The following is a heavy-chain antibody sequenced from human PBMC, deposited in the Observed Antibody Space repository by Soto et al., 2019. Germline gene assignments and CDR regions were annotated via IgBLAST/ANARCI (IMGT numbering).Heavy chain of an antibody. J-gene: IGHJ4*02. CDR3: AKYSSGWPLNDY. V-gene: IGHV3-23*01. D-gene: IGHD6-19*01. CDR1: GFTFSSYA. CDR2: ISGSGGST. Sequence: EVQLLESGGGLVQPGGSRSLSFAASGFTFSSYALSWARQPPGKGLEWVSAISGSGGSTYYADSVKGRFTISRDNSKNTLYLQMNSLRAEDTAVYYCAKYSSGWPLNDYWGQGTLVTVSS.